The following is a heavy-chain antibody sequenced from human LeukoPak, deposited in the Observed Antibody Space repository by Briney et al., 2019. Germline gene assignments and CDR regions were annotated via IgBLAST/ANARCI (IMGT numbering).Heavy chain of an antibody. CDR3: ATTNDGGGDQWGDFFVY. Sequence: SVTVSCKASGGTSNSHAISWVRQAPGQGLEWMGRIISNLGTTNRAQKFQDRVTLTADKSTNTAYMELTSLTSDDTAIYYCATTNDGGGDQWGDFFVYWGQGTLVTVSS. J-gene: IGHJ4*02. CDR1: GGTSNSHA. V-gene: IGHV1-69*04. D-gene: IGHD2-21*01. CDR2: IISNLGTT.